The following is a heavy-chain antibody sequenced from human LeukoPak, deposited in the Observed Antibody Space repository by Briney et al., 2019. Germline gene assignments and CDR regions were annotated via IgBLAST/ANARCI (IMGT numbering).Heavy chain of an antibody. CDR2: ISDSGKT. D-gene: IGHD6-13*01. CDR3: ARWFRSSWYGAFDI. V-gene: IGHV4-39*01. CDR1: GGSISSSSYY. J-gene: IGHJ3*02. Sequence: SETLSLTCTVSGGSISSSSYYWGRIRQPPGKGLEWIAIISDSGKTYYNPSLMSRVIVSVDTSKNQFSLKVSSVTAADTAVYYCARWFRSSWYGAFDIWGQGAMVTVSS.